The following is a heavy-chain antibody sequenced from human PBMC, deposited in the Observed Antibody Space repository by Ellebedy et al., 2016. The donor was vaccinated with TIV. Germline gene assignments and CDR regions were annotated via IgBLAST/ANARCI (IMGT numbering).Heavy chain of an antibody. CDR3: ARSRGEQWRGFDL. D-gene: IGHD6-19*01. CDR1: GGSINSYY. CDR2: IYSRGNI. V-gene: IGHV4-4*07. J-gene: IGHJ2*01. Sequence: MPSETLSLTCTVSGGSINSYYWSWIRQPAGKGLEWIGRIYSRGNIFYIPSLKSRVIMSVDTSKNQVSLKLSSVTAADTAVYYCARSRGEQWRGFDLWGRGTLVTVSS.